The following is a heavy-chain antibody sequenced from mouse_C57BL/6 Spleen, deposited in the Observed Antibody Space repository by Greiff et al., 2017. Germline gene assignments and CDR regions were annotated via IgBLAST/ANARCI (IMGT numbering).Heavy chain of an antibody. CDR3: ARPPAY. V-gene: IGHV5-6*01. J-gene: IGHJ3*01. CDR1: GFTFSSYG. CDR2: ISSGGSYT. Sequence: EVNVVESGGDLVKPGGSLKLSCAASGFTFSSYGMSWVRQTPDKRLEWVATISSGGSYTYYPDSVKGRCTISRDNAKNTLYLQMSSLKSEDTAMYYCARPPAYWGQGTLVTVSA.